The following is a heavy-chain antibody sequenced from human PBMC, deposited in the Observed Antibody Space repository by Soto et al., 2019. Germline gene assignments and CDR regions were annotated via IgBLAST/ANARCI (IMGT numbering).Heavy chain of an antibody. J-gene: IGHJ4*02. CDR1: GLTFNDAW. Sequence: EVQLVESGGGLVTPGGSLRLSCTVSGLTFNDAWMNWVRQAPGKGLEWVGRIRSNSDGGTADYAAAVKGRFTISRDDSKYTRYLQRNGLRTEDTDVYYCATAPGYWPFAPLDCWGQGALVTVSS. V-gene: IGHV3-15*07. D-gene: IGHD6-25*01. CDR2: IRSNSDGGTA. CDR3: ATAPGYWPFAPLDC.